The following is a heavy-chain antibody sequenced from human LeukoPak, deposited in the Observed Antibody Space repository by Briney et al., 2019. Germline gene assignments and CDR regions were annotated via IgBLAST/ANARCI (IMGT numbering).Heavy chain of an antibody. V-gene: IGHV4-59*01. D-gene: IGHD3-9*01. CDR2: IYYSGST. CDR1: GGSINSYY. CDR3: ARVNDILTGYSFDY. Sequence: SETLSLTCTVSGGSINSYYWSWIRQPPGKGLEWIGYIYYSGSTNYNPSLKSRVTISVDTSKNQFSLKLSSVTAADTAVYYCARVNDILTGYSFDYWGQGTLVTVSS. J-gene: IGHJ4*02.